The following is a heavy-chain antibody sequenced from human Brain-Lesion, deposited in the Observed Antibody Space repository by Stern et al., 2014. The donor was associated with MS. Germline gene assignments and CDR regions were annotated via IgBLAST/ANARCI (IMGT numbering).Heavy chain of an antibody. Sequence: EVQLVESGGGLVQPGGSLRLSCAGSGFSLSSYWMSWVRQAPGQGPELVATIKQDGRERYYVDSVQGRFTISRDNSKNSVFLQMNSLRVDDTSVYYCARDCGSGSCYQTQYYYGVDVWGQGTTVIVSS. CDR3: ARDCGSGSCYQTQYYYGVDV. D-gene: IGHD2-15*01. J-gene: IGHJ6*02. CDR2: IKQDGRER. V-gene: IGHV3-7*01. CDR1: GFSLSSYW.